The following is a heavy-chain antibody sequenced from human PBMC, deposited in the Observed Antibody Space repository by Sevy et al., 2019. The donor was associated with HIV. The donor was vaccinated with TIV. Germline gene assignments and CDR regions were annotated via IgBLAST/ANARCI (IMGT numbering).Heavy chain of an antibody. CDR2: LSFGCGEI. D-gene: IGHD2-8*01. J-gene: IGHJ4*02. V-gene: IGHV3-23*01. Sequence: GGSLRLSCAASGFTFSKYSMSWVRQPPGKGLEWVSNLSFGCGEINYADSVKGRFTISRDNSKSSVYLQMNNLGPEDTAVYYCAREGCTKPHDYWGQGTLVTVSS. CDR1: GFTFSKYS. CDR3: AREGCTKPHDY.